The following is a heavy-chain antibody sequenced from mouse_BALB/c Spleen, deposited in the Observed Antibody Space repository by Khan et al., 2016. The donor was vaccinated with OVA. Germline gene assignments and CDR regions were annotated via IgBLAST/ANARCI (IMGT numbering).Heavy chain of an antibody. CDR1: GYSFTDYS. CDR2: ISTDSVNT. J-gene: IGHJ2*01. Sequence: QVQLKESGPELVRPGVSVKISCKGSGYSFTDYSMHWVKQSLAKSLEWIGVISTDSVNTNYNQKFKGKATLTVDKSSSTAYMELTRMTSEDSAIYYCARRDYLDYWGQGTTLTVSS. CDR3: ARRDYLDY. V-gene: IGHV1S137*01.